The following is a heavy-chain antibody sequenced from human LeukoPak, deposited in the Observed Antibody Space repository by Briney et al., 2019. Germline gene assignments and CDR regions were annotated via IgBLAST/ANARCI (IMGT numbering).Heavy chain of an antibody. CDR1: GFSFTAYT. Sequence: PGRSLRLSCATSGFSFTAYTIHWVPQAPGEGPEGGALASGDGIHKQYAASVHGRFTISRDNPEGTVYLEMNSLKDGDTGIYYRARAVSSSWYAAYWGHGTRVTVSS. CDR3: ARAVSSSWYAAY. CDR2: ASGDGIHK. V-gene: IGHV3-30*04. J-gene: IGHJ4*01. D-gene: IGHD6-13*01.